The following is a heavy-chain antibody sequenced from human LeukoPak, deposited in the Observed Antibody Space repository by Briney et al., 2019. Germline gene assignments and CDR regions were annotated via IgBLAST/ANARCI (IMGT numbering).Heavy chain of an antibody. J-gene: IGHJ3*02. CDR3: ARSNRGGYSSDAFDI. CDR2: IKGDGSEK. CDR1: GFTFSPYW. V-gene: IGHV3-7*01. Sequence: PGGSLRLSCAASGFTFSPYWMSWVRQAPGKGLEWVANIKGDGSEKYFVDSVKGRFTISRDNARNSLYLQMNSLRAEDTAVYYCARSNRGGYSSDAFDIWGQGTMVTVSS. D-gene: IGHD5-18*01.